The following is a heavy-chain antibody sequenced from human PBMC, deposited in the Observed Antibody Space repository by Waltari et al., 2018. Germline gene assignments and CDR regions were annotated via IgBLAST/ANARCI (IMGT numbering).Heavy chain of an antibody. J-gene: IGHJ4*02. CDR1: GFNCHHSA. Sequence: EVQLLDSGGGLVQPGGSLRLSGAASGFNCHHSAMPWVRQAPGKGLGWVSVISDGXXXXXXXDSVKGRFTISRDNSKNMLYLQMNSLRAEDTAVYYCAKYCLMGATRAFDYWGQGVLVTVSS. CDR2: ISDGXXXX. D-gene: IGHD1-26*01. CDR3: AKYCLMGATRAFDY. V-gene: IGHV3-23*01.